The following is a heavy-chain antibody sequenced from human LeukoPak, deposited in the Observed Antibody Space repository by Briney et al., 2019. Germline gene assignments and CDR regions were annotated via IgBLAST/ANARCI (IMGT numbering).Heavy chain of an antibody. CDR1: GYTFNNYA. D-gene: IGHD2-2*01. Sequence: ASVKVSCKASGYTFNNYAIHWVRQAPGQRLEWMAWINAGNGNTKYSQHFQGRVSMTRDTSANTVYMELSRLISEDTAVYYCASSSSFDWRVYFYAMDVWGKGTTVIVSS. CDR3: ASSSSFDWRVYFYAMDV. J-gene: IGHJ6*04. V-gene: IGHV1-3*01. CDR2: INAGNGNT.